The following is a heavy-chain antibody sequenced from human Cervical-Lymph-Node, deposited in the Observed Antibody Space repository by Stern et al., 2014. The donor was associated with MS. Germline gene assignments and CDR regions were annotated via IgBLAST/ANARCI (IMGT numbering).Heavy chain of an antibody. D-gene: IGHD2-2*01. V-gene: IGHV3-11*01. CDR2: IRSSGSTI. CDR1: GFTFSDYY. Sequence: QVQLVQSGGGLVKPGGSLRLSCAASGFTFSDYYMSWIRQAPGKGLEWVSYIRSSGSTIYYADSVKGRFTISRDNAKNSLYLQMNSLRAEDTAVYYCARDNAVVVPAAPYYYYGMDVWGQGTTVTVSS. CDR3: ARDNAVVVPAAPYYYYGMDV. J-gene: IGHJ6*02.